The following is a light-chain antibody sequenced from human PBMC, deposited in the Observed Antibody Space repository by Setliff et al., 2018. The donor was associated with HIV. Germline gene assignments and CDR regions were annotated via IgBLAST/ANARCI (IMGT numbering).Light chain of an antibody. V-gene: IGLV2-14*03. CDR2: DVR. J-gene: IGLJ1*01. CDR1: SSDIGVYNY. Sequence: QSALSQPASVSGSPGQSITISCTGTSSDIGVYNYVSWYQQHPGKAPKVMIYDVRKRPSGVSNRFSGSKSGNTASLTISGLQAEDEAAYYCSSYVNINTLVFGTGTKVTVL. CDR3: SSYVNINTLV.